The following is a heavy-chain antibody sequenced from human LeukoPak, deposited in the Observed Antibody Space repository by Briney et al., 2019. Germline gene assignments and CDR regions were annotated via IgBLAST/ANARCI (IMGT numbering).Heavy chain of an antibody. Sequence: ASVKVSCKASGYTFTGYYMHWVRQAPGQGLEWMGWINPNSGGTNYAQKFQGRVTMTRDTSISTAYMELSRLRSDDTAVYYCARTSDYYGSGIDYWGQGTLATVSS. V-gene: IGHV1-2*02. CDR3: ARTSDYYGSGIDY. J-gene: IGHJ4*02. D-gene: IGHD3-10*01. CDR2: INPNSGGT. CDR1: GYTFTGYY.